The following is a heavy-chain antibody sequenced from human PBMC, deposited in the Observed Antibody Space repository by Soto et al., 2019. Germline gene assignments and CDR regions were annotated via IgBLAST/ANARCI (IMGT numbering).Heavy chain of an antibody. D-gene: IGHD2-21*01. CDR3: ATLPARIVVALLPIPT. V-gene: IGHV4-4*02. Sequence: QVQLRESGPGLVKTSGTLSLTCVVSGGSISSTNWWTWVRQPTGKGLEWIREIYHSVSPTVTPSLRGRATISVDKSNIQFSLRLRSVTAADTAVYYCATLPARIVVALLPIPTWGQGILVTVSS. J-gene: IGHJ5*02. CDR2: IYHSVSP. CDR1: GGSISSTNW.